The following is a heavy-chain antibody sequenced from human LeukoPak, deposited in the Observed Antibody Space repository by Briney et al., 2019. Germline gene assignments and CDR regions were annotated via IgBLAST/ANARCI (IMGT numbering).Heavy chain of an antibody. J-gene: IGHJ5*02. V-gene: IGHV4-31*03. D-gene: IGHD6-6*01. CDR2: IYYSGST. CDR1: GGSISSGGYY. CDR3: ARGWQLESRCWFDP. Sequence: SETLSLTCTVSGGSISSGGYYWSWIRQHPGQGLEWIGYIYYSGSTYYNPSLKSRVTISVDTSKNQFSLKLSSVTAADTAVYYCARGWQLESRCWFDPWGQGTLVTVSS.